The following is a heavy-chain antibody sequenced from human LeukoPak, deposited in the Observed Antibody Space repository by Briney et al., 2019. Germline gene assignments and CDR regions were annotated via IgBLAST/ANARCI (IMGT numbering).Heavy chain of an antibody. Sequence: PGGSLRLSCAASGFTFSSYWMHWVRQAPGKGLVWVSRINSDGSSTNYADSVKGRFTISRDNAKNTLYLQMNSLRAEDTALYYCARDMNYYGSGSYKVSDYWGQGTLVTVSS. V-gene: IGHV3-74*01. CDR2: INSDGSST. J-gene: IGHJ4*02. D-gene: IGHD3-10*01. CDR3: ARDMNYYGSGSYKVSDY. CDR1: GFTFSSYW.